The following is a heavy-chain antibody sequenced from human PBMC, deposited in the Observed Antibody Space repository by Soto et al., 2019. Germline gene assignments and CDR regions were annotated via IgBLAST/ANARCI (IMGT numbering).Heavy chain of an antibody. Sequence: PSETLSLTCTVSGGPIRNYYWNWIRQSPGKGLEWIGYISYGGSPTYNPSLKSRVTISLDTSKNQFSLRLSSVTVADTAAYYCARDPGRDCSGGSCLHFDYWGQGTLVTVSS. CDR3: ARDPGRDCSGGSCLHFDY. D-gene: IGHD2-15*01. J-gene: IGHJ4*02. CDR1: GGPIRNYY. CDR2: ISYGGSP. V-gene: IGHV4-59*12.